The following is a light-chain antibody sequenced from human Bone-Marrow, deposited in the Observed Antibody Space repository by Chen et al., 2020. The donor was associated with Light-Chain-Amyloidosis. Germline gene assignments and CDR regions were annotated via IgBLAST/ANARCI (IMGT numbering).Light chain of an antibody. CDR3: SSYTITNTLV. Sequence: QSARTQPASVSGSPGQAIPISCPGTSSDVGGDNHVSWYQQHPDKAPKLMIYEVTNRPSWVPDRFSGSKSDNTASLTISGLQTEDEADYFCSSYTITNTLVFGSGTRVTV. V-gene: IGLV2-14*01. CDR2: EVT. CDR1: SSDVGGDNH. J-gene: IGLJ1*01.